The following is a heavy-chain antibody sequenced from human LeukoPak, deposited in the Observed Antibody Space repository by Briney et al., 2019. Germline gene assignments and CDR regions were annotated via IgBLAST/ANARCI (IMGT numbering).Heavy chain of an antibody. CDR1: GFTFSSYG. Sequence: PGGSLRLSCAASGFTFSSYGMHWVRQAPGKGLEWVAVISFDGSNKFYGDSVKGRFTISRDNSKNTLYLEMNSLRVEDTAVYYCARASLVAAVQTLDPWGQGTLVTVSS. D-gene: IGHD3-9*01. J-gene: IGHJ5*02. CDR3: ARASLVAAVQTLDP. V-gene: IGHV3-30*19. CDR2: ISFDGSNK.